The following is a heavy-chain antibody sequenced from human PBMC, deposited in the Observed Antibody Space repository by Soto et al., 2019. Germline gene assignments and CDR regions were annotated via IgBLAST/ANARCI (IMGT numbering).Heavy chain of an antibody. CDR2: IIPIFGTA. J-gene: IGHJ5*02. V-gene: IGHV1-69*13. CDR1: GGTFSSYA. Sequence: ASVKVSCKASGGTFSSYAISWVRQAPGQGLEWMGGIIPIFGTANYAQKFQGRVTITADESTSTAYMELSSLRSEDTAVYYCARDLRGPNYYGSGPINWFGPWGQGTLVTVSS. CDR3: ARDLRGPNYYGSGPINWFGP. D-gene: IGHD3-10*01.